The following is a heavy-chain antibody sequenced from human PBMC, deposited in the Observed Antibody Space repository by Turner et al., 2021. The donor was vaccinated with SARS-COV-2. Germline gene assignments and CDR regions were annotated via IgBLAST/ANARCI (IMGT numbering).Heavy chain of an antibody. CDR3: ARARGVDYYDSSGQRFDP. J-gene: IGHJ5*02. CDR2: ISRSSSFI. Sequence: EVQLVESGGGLVKPGGSLRLSCAASGFTFSTYNMNWVRQAPGKGLEWVSSISRSSSFIYYADSVKGRFTISRDNAKNSLYLQMNSLRAEDTAVYYCARARGVDYYDSSGQRFDPWGQGTLVTVSS. D-gene: IGHD3-22*01. V-gene: IGHV3-21*01. CDR1: GFTFSTYN.